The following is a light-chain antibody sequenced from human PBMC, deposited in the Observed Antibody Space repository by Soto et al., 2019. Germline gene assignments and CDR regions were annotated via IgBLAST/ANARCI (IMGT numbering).Light chain of an antibody. J-gene: IGKJ5*01. Sequence: DIQLTQSPSTLSASVGDRVTLTCRAAQSLNSRLAWYQHRPGKAPRLLIYDASTLESGVPSRFSGSGSGTDFTLTISSLQPEDSATYYCQQANSFPITFGQGTRLEIK. CDR3: QQANSFPIT. CDR1: QSLNSR. CDR2: DAS. V-gene: IGKV1-12*01.